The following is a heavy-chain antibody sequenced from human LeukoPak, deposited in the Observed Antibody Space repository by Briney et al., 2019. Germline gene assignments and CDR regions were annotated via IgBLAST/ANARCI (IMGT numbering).Heavy chain of an antibody. D-gene: IGHD6-13*01. CDR2: IYYSGST. V-gene: IGHV4-59*01. J-gene: IGHJ6*03. Sequence: SETLSLTCTVSGGSISSYYWSWIRQPPGKGLEWIGYIYYSGSTNYNPSLKSRVTISVDTSKNQFSPKLSSVTAADTAVYYCARTTEAHSWRTRYYDYYMDVWGKGTTVTVSS. CDR3: ARTTEAHSWRTRYYDYYMDV. CDR1: GGSISSYY.